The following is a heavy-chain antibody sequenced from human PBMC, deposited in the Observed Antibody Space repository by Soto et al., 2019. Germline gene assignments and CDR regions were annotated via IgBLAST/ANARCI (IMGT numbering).Heavy chain of an antibody. Sequence: GGSLRLSCEASGFSFNSFFMHWVRQGPGKGLEWVSRISNDGTGTTYADSVQGRFTVSRDNSKTTVYLQMNRLRPEDTAVYFCVRDQDSRGYSVFNLWGQGTQVTAPQ. D-gene: IGHD3-22*01. J-gene: IGHJ5*02. CDR3: VRDQDSRGYSVFNL. V-gene: IGHV3-74*01. CDR2: ISNDGTGT. CDR1: GFSFNSFF.